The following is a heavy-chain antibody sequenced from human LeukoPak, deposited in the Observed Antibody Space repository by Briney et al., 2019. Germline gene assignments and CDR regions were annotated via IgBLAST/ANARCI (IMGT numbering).Heavy chain of an antibody. D-gene: IGHD3-10*01. CDR1: GFXXXXXX. CDR2: XSXXSXVT. CDR3: AKGXAFGSGSYYNDVY. V-gene: IGHV3-23*01. J-gene: IGHJ4*02. Sequence: GGSLRLSCAVSGFXXXXXXXXXVXXXPGXXXXXVXXXSXXSXVTYYADSVXGRFTISRDNSKNTMYLQMNSLRAEDTAVYYCAKGXAFGSGSYYNDVYWGQGTLVTVSS.